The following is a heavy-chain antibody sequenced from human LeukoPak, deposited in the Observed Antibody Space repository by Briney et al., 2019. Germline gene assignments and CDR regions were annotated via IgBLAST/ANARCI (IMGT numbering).Heavy chain of an antibody. CDR3: AREGRYFDWLPYDGAFDI. D-gene: IGHD3-9*01. Sequence: GGSLRLSCAASGFTFSSYWMSWVRQAPGKGLEWVANIKQDGSEKYYVDSVKGRFTISRDNAKNSLYLQMNSLRAEDTAVYYCAREGRYFDWLPYDGAFDIWGQGTMVTVSS. V-gene: IGHV3-7*01. CDR2: IKQDGSEK. J-gene: IGHJ3*02. CDR1: GFTFSSYW.